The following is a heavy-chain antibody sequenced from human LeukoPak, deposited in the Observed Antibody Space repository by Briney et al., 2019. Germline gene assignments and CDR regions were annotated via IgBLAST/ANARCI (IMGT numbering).Heavy chain of an antibody. V-gene: IGHV1-2*06. D-gene: IGHD6-13*01. CDR2: TNPNSGGT. Sequence: AASVKVSCKASGYTFTGYYMHWVRQAPGQGLEWMGRTNPNSGGTNSAQKFQGRVTMTRDTSISTAYMELSRLRSDDTAVYYCARDSSTWRTLNSIKIDYWGQGTLVTVSS. CDR1: GYTFTGYY. CDR3: ARDSSTWRTLNSIKIDY. J-gene: IGHJ4*02.